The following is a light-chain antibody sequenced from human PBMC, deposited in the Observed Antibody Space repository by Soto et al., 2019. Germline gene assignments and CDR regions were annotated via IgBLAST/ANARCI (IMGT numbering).Light chain of an antibody. Sequence: DIVMTQSPATLSASPGERVTLSCRASQSVSINLAWYQQKPGQAPRLLIYAASARATGIPDRFSGSGSGTECTLTISSLQSEDVAVYYCQQYDKWPPLTFGGGTKAEIK. CDR1: QSVSIN. CDR2: AAS. V-gene: IGKV3-15*01. J-gene: IGKJ4*01. CDR3: QQYDKWPPLT.